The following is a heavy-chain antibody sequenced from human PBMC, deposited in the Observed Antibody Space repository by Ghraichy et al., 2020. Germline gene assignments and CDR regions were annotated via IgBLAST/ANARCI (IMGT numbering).Heavy chain of an antibody. CDR2: IYTSGST. CDR1: GGSISSGSYY. CDR3: ARDLFADGSGITDYMDV. V-gene: IGHV4-61*02. D-gene: IGHD3-10*01. J-gene: IGHJ6*03. Sequence: SETLSLTCTVSGGSISSGSYYWSWIRQPAGKGLEWIGRIYTSGSTNYNPSLKSRVTMSVDTSKNQFSLKLSSVTAADTAVYYCARDLFADGSGITDYMDVWGKGTTVTVSS.